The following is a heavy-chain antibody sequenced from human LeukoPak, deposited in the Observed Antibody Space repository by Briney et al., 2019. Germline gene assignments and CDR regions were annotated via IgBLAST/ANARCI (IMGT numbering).Heavy chain of an antibody. CDR3: AREDYDFWSGSTFEYYGMDV. Sequence: PGGSLRLSCAASGFTFSSYGMHWVRQAPGKGLECVAVIWYDGSNKYYADSVKGRFTISRDNSKNTLYLQMNSTRAEDTAVYYCAREDYDFWSGSTFEYYGMDVWGQGTTVTVSS. CDR2: IWYDGSNK. CDR1: GFTFSSYG. V-gene: IGHV3-33*01. J-gene: IGHJ6*02. D-gene: IGHD3-3*01.